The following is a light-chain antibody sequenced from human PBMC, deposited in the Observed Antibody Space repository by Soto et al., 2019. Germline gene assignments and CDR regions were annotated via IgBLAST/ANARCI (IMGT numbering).Light chain of an antibody. CDR2: DAS. Sequence: IVLTQSPGTLSLSPGERATLSCWASQSVSNYFVWYQQKPGQAPRLLIYDASKRVTGIPARFSGSGSGTDFTLTISSLEPEDFAVYYCQQRSIWPWTFGQGTKVDI. CDR1: QSVSNY. J-gene: IGKJ1*01. CDR3: QQRSIWPWT. V-gene: IGKV3-11*01.